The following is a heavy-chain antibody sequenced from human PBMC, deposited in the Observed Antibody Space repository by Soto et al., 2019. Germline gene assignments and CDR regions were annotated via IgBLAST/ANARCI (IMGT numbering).Heavy chain of an antibody. CDR3: ARDGVWLQVGFDP. CDR2: INPNSGGT. CDR1: GYTFTGYC. Sequence: ASVKVSCKASGYTFTGYCMHWVRQAPGQGLEWMGWINPNSGGTNYAQKFQGRVTMTRDTSISTAYMELSRLRSDDTAVYYCARDGVWLQVGFDPWGQGTLVTVSS. J-gene: IGHJ5*02. V-gene: IGHV1-2*02. D-gene: IGHD2-8*01.